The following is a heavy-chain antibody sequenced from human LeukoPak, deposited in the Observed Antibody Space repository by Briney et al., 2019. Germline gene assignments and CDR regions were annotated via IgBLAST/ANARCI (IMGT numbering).Heavy chain of an antibody. CDR2: INHSGST. CDR1: GGSFSGYY. D-gene: IGHD4-23*01. J-gene: IGHJ4*02. CDR3: ARGHGGYFDY. Sequence: SETLSLTCAVYGGSFSGYYWSWIRQPPGKGLEWIGEINHSGSTNYNPSLKSRVTISVDTSKNQFSLKLNSVTAADTAVYYCARGHGGYFDYWGQGTLVTVSS. V-gene: IGHV4-34*01.